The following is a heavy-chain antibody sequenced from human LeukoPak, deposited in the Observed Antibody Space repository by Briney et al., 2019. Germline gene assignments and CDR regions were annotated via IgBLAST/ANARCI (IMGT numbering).Heavy chain of an antibody. D-gene: IGHD1-26*01. CDR3: ARSWELGYFDY. Sequence: ASVKVSCKASGYTFTSYDINWVRQATGQGLEWMGWTNPNSGNTGYAQKLQGRVTMTTDTSTSTAYMELRSLRSDDTAVYYCARSWELGYFDYWGQGTLVTVSS. CDR2: TNPNSGNT. J-gene: IGHJ4*02. CDR1: GYTFTSYD. V-gene: IGHV1-8*01.